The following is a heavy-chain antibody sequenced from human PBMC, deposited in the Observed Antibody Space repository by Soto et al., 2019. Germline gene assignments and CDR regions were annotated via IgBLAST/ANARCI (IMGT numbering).Heavy chain of an antibody. CDR1: RLSFYRAVIY. Sequence: PSETLVLSCPLPRLSFYRAVIYWNWNGEPPCKGLEWIGYIYYSGSTYYNPSLKSRVTISVDTSKNQFSLKLSSVTAADTAVYYCARAPPYYDCWSGYFPPYYGMDVWGQGTTVTVS. CDR3: ARAPPYYDCWSGYFPPYYGMDV. CDR2: IYYSGST. D-gene: IGHD3-3*01. J-gene: IGHJ6*02. V-gene: IGHV4-30-4*02.